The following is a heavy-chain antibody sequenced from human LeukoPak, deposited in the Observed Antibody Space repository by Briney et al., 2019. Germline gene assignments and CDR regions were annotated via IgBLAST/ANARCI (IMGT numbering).Heavy chain of an antibody. Sequence: GGSLRLSCAASGFTFSDYYMSWIRQAPGKGLEWVSYISSSSSAIYYADSVKGRFTISRDNAKNSLYLQMNSLRAEDTAVYYCARDSEYYDFWSGTSDYYYYMDVWGKGTTVTVSS. CDR3: ARDSEYYDFWSGTSDYYYYMDV. V-gene: IGHV3-11*04. CDR1: GFTFSDYY. D-gene: IGHD3-3*01. J-gene: IGHJ6*03. CDR2: ISSSSSAI.